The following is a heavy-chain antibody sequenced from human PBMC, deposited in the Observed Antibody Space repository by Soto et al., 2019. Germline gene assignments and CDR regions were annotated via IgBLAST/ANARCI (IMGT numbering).Heavy chain of an antibody. Sequence: QLQLQESGPGLVKPSETLSLTCTVSGGSISSSSYYWGWIRQPPGKGLEWIGSIYYSGSTYYNPSLKSRVTISVDTSKNQFSLKLSSVTAADTAVYYCARLRSVQWLVDAFDIWGQGTMVTVSS. D-gene: IGHD6-19*01. CDR2: IYYSGST. CDR3: ARLRSVQWLVDAFDI. J-gene: IGHJ3*02. V-gene: IGHV4-39*01. CDR1: GGSISSSSYY.